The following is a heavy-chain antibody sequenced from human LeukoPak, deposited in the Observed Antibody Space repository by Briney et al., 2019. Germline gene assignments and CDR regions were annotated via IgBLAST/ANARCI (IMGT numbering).Heavy chain of an antibody. CDR2: ISAYNGNT. J-gene: IGHJ4*02. CDR1: GYTFTSYG. V-gene: IGHV1-18*01. Sequence: GASVKVSCKASGYTFTSYGTSWVPQAAGPGLEWFTLISAYNGNTNYAQKFQGRVTITADKSTSTAYMELSSLRSDDTAVYYCARDLGDTYGSVGDFDYWGQGTLVTVSS. CDR3: ARDLGDTYGSVGDFDY. D-gene: IGHD3-10*01.